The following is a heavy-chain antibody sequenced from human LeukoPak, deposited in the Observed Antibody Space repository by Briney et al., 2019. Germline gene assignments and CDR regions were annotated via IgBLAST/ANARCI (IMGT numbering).Heavy chain of an antibody. D-gene: IGHD3-3*01. CDR1: GFTVSSNY. CDR2: IYSGGST. V-gene: IGHV3-53*05. CDR3: ARVGGDVLSGHRTGYYYAMDV. Sequence: PGGSLRLSCAASGFTVSSNYMSWVRQAPGKGLEWVSVIYSGGSTYYADSVKGRFTISRDNSKNTVYLQMNGPRAEDTAVYYCARVGGDVLSGHRTGYYYAMDVWGQGTTVTVSS. J-gene: IGHJ6*02.